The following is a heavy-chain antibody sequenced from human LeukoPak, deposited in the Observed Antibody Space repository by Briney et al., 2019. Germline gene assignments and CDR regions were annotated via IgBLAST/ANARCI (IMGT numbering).Heavy chain of an antibody. D-gene: IGHD5-12*01. CDR2: IYYSGST. Sequence: PSETLSLTCTVSGYSISSGYYWGWIRQPPGKGLEWIGSIYYSGSTYYNPSLKSRVTISVDTAKNQFSLKLSSVTAADTAVYYCASVAPYYFDYWGQGTLVTVSS. V-gene: IGHV4-38-2*02. J-gene: IGHJ4*02. CDR1: GYSISSGYY. CDR3: ASVAPYYFDY.